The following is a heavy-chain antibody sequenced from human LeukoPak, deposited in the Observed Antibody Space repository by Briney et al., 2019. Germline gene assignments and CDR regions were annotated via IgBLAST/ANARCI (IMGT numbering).Heavy chain of an antibody. V-gene: IGHV4-38-2*01. Sequence: SETLSLTCAVSGYSISSGYYWGWMRQPPGKGLEWIGSIYHTGSTYYNPSLKSRVTISVDTSKNQFSLNLSSVTAADTAMYCCASSGIGRYYYYYMDVWGKGTTVTVSS. CDR2: IYHTGST. CDR1: GYSISSGYY. CDR3: ASSGIGRYYYYYMDV. D-gene: IGHD5-12*01. J-gene: IGHJ6*03.